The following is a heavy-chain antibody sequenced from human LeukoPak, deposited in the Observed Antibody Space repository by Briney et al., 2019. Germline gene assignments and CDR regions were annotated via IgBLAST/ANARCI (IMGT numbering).Heavy chain of an antibody. CDR3: ATDWLHRRVTMIVAWNAFDI. J-gene: IGHJ3*02. Sequence: ASVKVSCKVSGYTLTELSMHWVRQAPGKGLEWMGGFDPEDGETIYAQKFQGRVTMTEDTSTDTAYMELSSLRSEDTAVYYCATDWLHRRVTMIVAWNAFDIWGQGTMVTVSS. CDR2: FDPEDGET. D-gene: IGHD3-22*01. CDR1: GYTLTELS. V-gene: IGHV1-24*01.